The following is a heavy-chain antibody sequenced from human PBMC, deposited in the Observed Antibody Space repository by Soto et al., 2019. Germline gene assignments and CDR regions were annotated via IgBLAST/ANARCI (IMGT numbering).Heavy chain of an antibody. J-gene: IGHJ6*02. CDR1: GGSISSSSY. CDR2: IYSIGST. D-gene: IGHD6-13*01. V-gene: IGHV4-39*01. CDR3: RRSSRYSTDC. Sequence: QLQLQESGPGLVKPSETLSLTCTVSGGSISSSSYWGWIRQPPGKGLEWIGSIYSIGSTYYNPSLKSRVTISVDTSKNQFSLKLSSVTAADTAVYYCRRSSRYSTDCWGQGTTVTVSS.